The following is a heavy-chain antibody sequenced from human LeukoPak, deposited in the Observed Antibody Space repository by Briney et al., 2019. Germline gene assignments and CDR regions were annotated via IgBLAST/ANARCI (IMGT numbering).Heavy chain of an antibody. V-gene: IGHV4-34*01. Sequence: SETLSLTCAVYGGSFSGYYWSWIRQPPGKGLEWIGEINHSGSTNYNPSLKSRVTISVDTSKNQFSLKLSSVTAADTAVYYCARGTRSFDYWGQGTLVTVSS. J-gene: IGHJ4*02. CDR3: ARGTRSFDY. CDR1: GGSFSGYY. CDR2: INHSGST.